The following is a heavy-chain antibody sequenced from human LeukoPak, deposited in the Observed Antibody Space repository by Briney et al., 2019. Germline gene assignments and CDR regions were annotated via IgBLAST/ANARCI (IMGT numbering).Heavy chain of an antibody. J-gene: IGHJ4*02. CDR1: GASFSGYY. V-gene: IGHV4-34*01. CDR3: ARGYCSGGSCHFDY. CDR2: INHSGST. D-gene: IGHD2-15*01. Sequence: SETRSFTCAVFGASFSGYYWAWIRQPPGKGLEWIGEINHSGSTNYNPSLQSRVTIAVDTSKNQFPLKLSSVTAADTAVYYCARGYCSGGSCHFDYWGQGTLVTVSS.